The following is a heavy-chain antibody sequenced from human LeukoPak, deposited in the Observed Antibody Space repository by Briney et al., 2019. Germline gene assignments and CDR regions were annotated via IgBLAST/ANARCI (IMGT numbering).Heavy chain of an antibody. V-gene: IGHV3-11*01. CDR1: GFTFSDYY. J-gene: IGHJ4*02. CDR3: ARDLPTTGTPFDY. Sequence: GGSLRLSCAASGFTFSDYYMSWIRQAPGKGLEWVSYISSSGSTIYYADSVKGRFTISRDNAKNSLYLQVNSLRAEDTAVYYCARDLPTTGTPFDYWGQGTLVTVSS. CDR2: ISSSGSTI. D-gene: IGHD1-1*01.